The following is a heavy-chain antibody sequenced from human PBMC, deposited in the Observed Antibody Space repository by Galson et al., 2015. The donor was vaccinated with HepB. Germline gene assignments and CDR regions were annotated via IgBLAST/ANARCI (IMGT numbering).Heavy chain of an antibody. J-gene: IGHJ3*02. V-gene: IGHV3-23*01. CDR2: ISGSGGST. Sequence: SLRLSCAASGFTSTTYAMSWVRQAPGKGLEWVSSISGSGGSTYYADSVKGRFTISRDNSKHTLYLQMNSLRAEDTALYYCAKEIPSSAEGGDAFDIWGQGTMVTVSS. D-gene: IGHD1-14*01. CDR1: GFTSTTYA. CDR3: AKEIPSSAEGGDAFDI.